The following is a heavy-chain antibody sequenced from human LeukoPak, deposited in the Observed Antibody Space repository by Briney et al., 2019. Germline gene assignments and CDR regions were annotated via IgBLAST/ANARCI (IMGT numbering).Heavy chain of an antibody. D-gene: IGHD3-22*01. CDR3: ATTTYYRALMDV. V-gene: IGHV1-24*01. J-gene: IGHJ6*03. CDR1: GYTLIVLT. Sequence: ASVKVSCKVSGYTLIVLTMHWVRQAPGKGLEGMGGFDPDDGKTIYGQKFQGRVTMTEDTSTDTAYMELSSLRSEDTAVYYCATTTYYRALMDVWGKGTTVTVS. CDR2: FDPDDGKT.